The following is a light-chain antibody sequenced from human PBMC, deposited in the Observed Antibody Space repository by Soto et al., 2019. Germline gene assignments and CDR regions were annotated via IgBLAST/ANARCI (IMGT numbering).Light chain of an antibody. V-gene: IGKV3-20*01. CDR1: QSVSRSY. J-gene: IGKJ1*01. CDR2: VAS. Sequence: EIVLTQSPGTLSLSPGERATLSCRASQSVSRSYLAWYQQKPGQAPRLLIYVASSRATGIPDRFSASGSGTDFTLTISRLEPEDFAVYFCQQYSYSPMTFGQGTKVDIK. CDR3: QQYSYSPMT.